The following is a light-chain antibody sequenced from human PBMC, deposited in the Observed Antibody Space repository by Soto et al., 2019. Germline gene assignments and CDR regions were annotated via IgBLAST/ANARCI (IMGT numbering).Light chain of an antibody. J-gene: IGLJ1*01. CDR1: SSDVGAYNY. V-gene: IGLV2-8*01. Sequence: QSALTQPPSASGSPGQSVTISCTGTSSDVGAYNYVSWYQQHPGKAPKLIIYEVSEWPSGVPDRFSGSKSGNTASLTVSGLQAEDEADYYCSSYAGSNNPYVFGTGTKLTVL. CDR3: SSYAGSNNPYV. CDR2: EVS.